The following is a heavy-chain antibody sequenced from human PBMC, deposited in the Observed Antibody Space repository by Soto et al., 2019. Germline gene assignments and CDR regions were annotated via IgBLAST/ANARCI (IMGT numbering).Heavy chain of an antibody. D-gene: IGHD3-22*01. CDR2: INAGNGNT. Sequence: ASVKVSCKASGYTFTSYAMHWVRQAPGQRLEWMGWINAGNGNTKYSQKFQGRVTITRDTSASTAYMELSSLRSEDTAVYYCATGIDSSGHLDDYWGQGTLVTVSS. J-gene: IGHJ4*02. CDR3: ATGIDSSGHLDDY. CDR1: GYTFTSYA. V-gene: IGHV1-3*01.